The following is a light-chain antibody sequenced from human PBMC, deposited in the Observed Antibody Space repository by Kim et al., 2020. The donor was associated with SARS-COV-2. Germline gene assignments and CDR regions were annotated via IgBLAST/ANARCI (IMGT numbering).Light chain of an antibody. J-gene: IGLJ1*01. CDR3: CSYAGSTTNYV. CDR2: EAT. V-gene: IGLV2-23*01. CDR1: SGDVGSYDL. Sequence: QSALTQPASVSGSPGQSITISCTGTSGDVGSYDLVSWYQQHPGKAPKLMIYEATMRPSGISNRFSGSKSGNTASLTISGLQAEDEADYYCCSYAGSTTNYVFGTGTKVTVL.